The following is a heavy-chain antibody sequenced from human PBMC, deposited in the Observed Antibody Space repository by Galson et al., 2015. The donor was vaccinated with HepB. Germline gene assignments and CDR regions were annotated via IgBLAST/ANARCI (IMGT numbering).Heavy chain of an antibody. V-gene: IGHV3-9*03. CDR1: GFTFDDYA. CDR2: ISWDSGSI. Sequence: SLRLSCAASGFTFDDYAMHWVRQAPGKGLEWVSSISWDSGSIGYADSVKGRFTISRDNAKNSLYLQVNSLRAEDMALYYCTKGTSGYSSSLFDHWGQGTLVTVSS. CDR3: TKGTSGYSSSLFDH. J-gene: IGHJ4*02. D-gene: IGHD6-6*01.